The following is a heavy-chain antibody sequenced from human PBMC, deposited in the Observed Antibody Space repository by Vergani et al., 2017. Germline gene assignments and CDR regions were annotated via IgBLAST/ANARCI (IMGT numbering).Heavy chain of an antibody. Sequence: QVQLQESGPGLVKPSETLSLTCAVSGYSISSGYYWGWIRQPPGKGLEWIGIIYHSGSTYYNPSLKSRVTISVDTSKNQFSLKLSSLTAADTAVYYCASHTDFRSFVDYWGQGTLVTVSS. D-gene: IGHD3-3*01. J-gene: IGHJ4*02. CDR3: ASHTDFRSFVDY. CDR1: GYSISSGYY. V-gene: IGHV4-38-2*01. CDR2: IYHSGST.